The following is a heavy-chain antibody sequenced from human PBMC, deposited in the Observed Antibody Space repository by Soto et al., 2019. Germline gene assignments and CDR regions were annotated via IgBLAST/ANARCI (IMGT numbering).Heavy chain of an antibody. CDR3: ATDQYYDFWSGYPHY. D-gene: IGHD3-3*01. Sequence: GSLRLSCAASGFTFSSYSMNWVRQAPGKGLEWVSSISSSSSYIYYADSVKGRFTISRDNAKNSLYLQMNSLRAEDTAVYYCATDQYYDFWSGYPHYWGQGTLVTVSS. V-gene: IGHV3-21*01. CDR1: GFTFSSYS. J-gene: IGHJ4*02. CDR2: ISSSSSYI.